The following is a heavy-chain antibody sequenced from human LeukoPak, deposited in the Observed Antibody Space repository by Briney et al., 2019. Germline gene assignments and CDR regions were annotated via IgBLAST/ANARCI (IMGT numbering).Heavy chain of an antibody. CDR2: ISSTSTYI. V-gene: IGHV3-21*01. J-gene: IGHJ4*02. CDR1: GFIFSSHG. CDR3: ARVGYSSGWRAPDFDY. Sequence: GGSLRLSCAASGFIFSSHGMNWVRQAPGKGLEWVSSISSTSTYINYADSVKGRFTISRDNAKKSLYLQMNSLRAEDTAFYYCARVGYSSGWRAPDFDYWGQGTLVTVSS. D-gene: IGHD6-19*01.